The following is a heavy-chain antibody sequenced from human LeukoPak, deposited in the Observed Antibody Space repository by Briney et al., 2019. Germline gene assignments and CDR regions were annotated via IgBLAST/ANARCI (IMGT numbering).Heavy chain of an antibody. J-gene: IGHJ4*02. CDR2: IHFSGST. V-gene: IGHV4-59*01. D-gene: IGHD3-10*01. CDR3: ARIFRGAYFDY. Sequence: SETLSLTCTVSGGSISSYYWSWIRQPPGKGLEWIGYIHFSGSTNYNPSLKSRVTISDDKSKNQFSLKLSSVTAADTAVYYCARIFRGAYFDYWGQGTLVTVSS. CDR1: GGSISSYY.